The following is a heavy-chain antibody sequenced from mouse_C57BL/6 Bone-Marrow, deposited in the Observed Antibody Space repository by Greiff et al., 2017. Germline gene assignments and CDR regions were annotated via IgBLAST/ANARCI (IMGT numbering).Heavy chain of an antibody. Sequence: VQLQESGAELVRPGASVTLSCKASGYTFTDYEMHWVKQTPVHGLEWIGAIDPETGGTDYNQKFKGKAILTADKSSSTAYMELRSLTSEDSAVYYCTREGYYYGSSCYFDYWGQGTTLTVSS. D-gene: IGHD1-1*01. CDR1: GYTFTDYE. CDR2: IDPETGGT. V-gene: IGHV1-15*01. CDR3: TREGYYYGSSCYFDY. J-gene: IGHJ2*01.